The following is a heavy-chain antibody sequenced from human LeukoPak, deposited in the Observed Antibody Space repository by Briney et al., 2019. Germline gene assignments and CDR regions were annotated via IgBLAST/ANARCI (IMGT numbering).Heavy chain of an antibody. CDR3: AKEGIAATGTY. D-gene: IGHD6-13*01. CDR1: GFTFSSFS. V-gene: IGHV3-23*01. Sequence: GGSLSLFCAASGFTFSSFSMNCVRHAAGKGLEWFATISGSGGSTYYADSVKGRFTTSRDNSKNTLYLQMNSLRAEDTAVYFCAKEGIAATGTYWGQGTMVTVSS. J-gene: IGHJ4*02. CDR2: ISGSGGST.